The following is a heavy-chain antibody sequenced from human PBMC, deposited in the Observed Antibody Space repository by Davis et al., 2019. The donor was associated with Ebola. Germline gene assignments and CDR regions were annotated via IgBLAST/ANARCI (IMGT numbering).Heavy chain of an antibody. CDR1: GFTFSSYS. J-gene: IGHJ4*02. Sequence: GESLKISCAASGFTFSSYSMNWVRQAPGKGLEWVSSISSSSSYIYYADSVKGRFTISRDNAKNSLYLQMNSLKTEDTAVYYCTRGMVGFDYWGQGTLVTVSS. V-gene: IGHV3-21*03. CDR3: TRGMVGFDY. D-gene: IGHD1-26*01. CDR2: ISSSSSYI.